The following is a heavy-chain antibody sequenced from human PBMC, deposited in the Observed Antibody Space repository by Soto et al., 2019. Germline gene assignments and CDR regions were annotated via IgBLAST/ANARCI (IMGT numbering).Heavy chain of an antibody. Sequence: ASVKVSCKVSGGTFSNYAISWVRQAPGQGLEWMGGIVLMFGTSDYAQKFQGRVTITADESTNTAYMELSSLRSEDTAVYYCAKLGDRSWFDPWGQGTLVTVSS. J-gene: IGHJ5*02. V-gene: IGHV1-69*13. CDR2: IVLMFGTS. D-gene: IGHD2-15*01. CDR3: AKLGDRSWFDP. CDR1: GGTFSNYA.